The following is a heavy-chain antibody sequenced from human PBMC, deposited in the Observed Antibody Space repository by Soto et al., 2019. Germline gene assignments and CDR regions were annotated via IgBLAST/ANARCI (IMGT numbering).Heavy chain of an antibody. CDR3: ARDHRPYYYASSGYWSNSLDP. J-gene: IGHJ5*02. Sequence: ASVKVSCKTSGYSFNGYYIHWVRQAPGQGLEWLGWINPDTGETNYAQRFQGGVTMTRDTSISTVYMELSSLRSGDTAIYFCARDHRPYYYASSGYWSNSLDPWGQ. CDR2: INPDTGET. D-gene: IGHD3-22*01. V-gene: IGHV1-2*02. CDR1: GYSFNGYY.